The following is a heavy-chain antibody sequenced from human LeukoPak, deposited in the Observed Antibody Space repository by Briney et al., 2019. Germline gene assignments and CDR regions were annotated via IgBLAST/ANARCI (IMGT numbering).Heavy chain of an antibody. V-gene: IGHV3-74*01. J-gene: IGHJ5*02. CDR3: VRGRGSYGWFDP. CDR1: GFTFSSYW. Sequence: GGSLRLSCAASGFTFSSYWMHWVRQVPGKGLVWVSRISGDGIARNYADSVKGRFTISRDDAKNTVDLQMNSLRGEDTAVYYCVRGRGSYGWFDPWGQGTLVTVSS. D-gene: IGHD3-10*01. CDR2: ISGDGIAR.